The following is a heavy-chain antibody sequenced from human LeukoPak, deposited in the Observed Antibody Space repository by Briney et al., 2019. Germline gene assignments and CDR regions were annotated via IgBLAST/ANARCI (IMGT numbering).Heavy chain of an antibody. CDR1: GFTFSSYG. J-gene: IGHJ5*02. V-gene: IGHV3-30*18. CDR3: GKEGGA. CDR2: ISYDGSNK. D-gene: IGHD3-16*01. Sequence: GGSLRLSCAASGFTFSSYGMHWVRQAPGKGLEWVAVISYDGSNKYYADSVKGRFTISRDNSKNTLYLQMNSLKVEDTATYYCGKEGGAWGQGTKVTVSS.